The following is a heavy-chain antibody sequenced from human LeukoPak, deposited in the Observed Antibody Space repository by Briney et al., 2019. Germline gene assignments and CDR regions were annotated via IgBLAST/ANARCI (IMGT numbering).Heavy chain of an antibody. V-gene: IGHV3-23*01. CDR2: VNGSGTTT. J-gene: IGHJ4*02. D-gene: IGHD6-19*01. CDR1: GFTFGNYA. Sequence: GGSLRLSCAASGFTFGNYAMSWVRQAPGKGLEWVSGVNGSGTTTYYADSVKGRFTVSRDNSKNTLFLQMNSLRADDTAVYYCATPGQWPVCFDYWGPGTLVTVSS. CDR3: ATPGQWPVCFDY.